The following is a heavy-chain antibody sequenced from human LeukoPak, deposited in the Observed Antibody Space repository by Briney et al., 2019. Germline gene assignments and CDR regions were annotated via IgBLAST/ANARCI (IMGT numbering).Heavy chain of an antibody. D-gene: IGHD1-26*01. CDR1: GYTFTGYY. V-gene: IGHV1-2*02. Sequence: ASVKVSCKAPGYTFTGYYMPWVRQAPGQGLEWMGWINPNSGGTNYAQKFQGRVTMTRDTSISTAYMELSRLRSDDTAVYYCAVVGATSPVFDYWGQGTLVTVSS. J-gene: IGHJ4*02. CDR3: AVVGATSPVFDY. CDR2: INPNSGGT.